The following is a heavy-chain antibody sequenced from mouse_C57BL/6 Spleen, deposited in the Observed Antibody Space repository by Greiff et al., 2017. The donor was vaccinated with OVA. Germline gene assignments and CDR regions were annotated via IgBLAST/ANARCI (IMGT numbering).Heavy chain of an antibody. CDR1: GYSITSGYY. V-gene: IGHV3-6*01. CDR2: ISYDGSN. Sequence: ESAPGLVKPSQSLSLTCSVTGYSITSGYYWNWIRQFPGNKLEWMGYISYDGSNNYNPSLKNRISITRDTSTNQFFLKLNSVTTEDTATYYCAREPHYDAMDYWGQGTSVTVSS. CDR3: AREPHYDAMDY. J-gene: IGHJ4*01.